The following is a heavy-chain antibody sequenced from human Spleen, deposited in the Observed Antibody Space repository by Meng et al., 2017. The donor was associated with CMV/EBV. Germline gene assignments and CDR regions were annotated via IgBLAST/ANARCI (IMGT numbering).Heavy chain of an antibody. CDR3: ARDQGILWFGEHTGGFDP. V-gene: IGHV4-55*08. J-gene: IGHJ5*02. CDR2: IHHSGST. Sequence: VRLSGTLSLAWPVSAGSITGGNWCSWVRQPPGKGLELIGEIHHSGSTYYTPSLKSRITMSVDTSKNQFYLKLSSVTAADTAVYYCARDQGILWFGEHTGGFDPWGQGTLVTVSS. CDR1: AGSITGGNW. D-gene: IGHD3-10*01.